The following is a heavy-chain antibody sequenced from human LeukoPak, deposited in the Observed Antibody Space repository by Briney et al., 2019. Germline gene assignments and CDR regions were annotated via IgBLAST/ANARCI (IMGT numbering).Heavy chain of an antibody. Sequence: SETLSLTCTVSGGSISSYYWSWIRQPPGKGLEWIGYIYYSGSTNYNPSLKSRVTISVDTSKNQFSLKLSSVTAADTAVYYCARYRGNNDAFDIWGQGTMVTVSS. J-gene: IGHJ3*02. D-gene: IGHD1-14*01. CDR2: IYYSGST. CDR1: GGSISSYY. CDR3: ARYRGNNDAFDI. V-gene: IGHV4-59*01.